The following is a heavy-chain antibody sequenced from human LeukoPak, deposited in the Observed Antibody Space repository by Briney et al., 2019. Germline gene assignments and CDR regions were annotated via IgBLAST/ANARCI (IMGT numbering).Heavy chain of an antibody. J-gene: IGHJ3*02. CDR3: ATVMMNTHNAFDI. Sequence: GGSLRLSCEASGFSFSNYWMTWVRQAPGKGLEWVANIKQHGSEKDYVDSVKGRFTLSRDNAKNSVYLQMNSLRAEDTAVYYCATVMMNTHNAFDIWGQGTVVTASS. D-gene: IGHD3-16*01. CDR2: IKQHGSEK. V-gene: IGHV3-7*05. CDR1: GFSFSNYW.